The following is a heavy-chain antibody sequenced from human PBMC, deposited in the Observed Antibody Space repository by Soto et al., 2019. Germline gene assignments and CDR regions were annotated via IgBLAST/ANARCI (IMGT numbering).Heavy chain of an antibody. CDR1: GFTFISYS. J-gene: IGHJ4*02. D-gene: IGHD2-2*01. CDR2: ISSSSSYI. V-gene: IGHV3-21*01. CDR3: ARGRELCSSTSCPTEYFDY. Sequence: PGGSLRLSCAASGFTFISYSMNWVRQAPWKGLEWVSSISSSSSYIYYADSVKGRFTISRDNAKNSLYLQMNSLRAEDTAVYYCARGRELCSSTSCPTEYFDYWGQGTLVTVSS.